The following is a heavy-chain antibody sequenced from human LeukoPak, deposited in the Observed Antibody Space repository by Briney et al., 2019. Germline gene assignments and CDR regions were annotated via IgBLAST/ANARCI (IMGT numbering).Heavy chain of an antibody. CDR3: ARGGYRYGYEGYFDY. CDR2: VHHSGST. D-gene: IGHD5-18*01. Sequence: SETLSLTCTVSGYSITSGYYWGWIRQPPGKGLEWIGSVHHSGSTYYNPSLKSRVTISVDTSKNQFSLKVSSVTAADTAVYYCARGGYRYGYEGYFDYWGQGTLVTVSS. J-gene: IGHJ4*02. CDR1: GYSITSGYY. V-gene: IGHV4-38-2*02.